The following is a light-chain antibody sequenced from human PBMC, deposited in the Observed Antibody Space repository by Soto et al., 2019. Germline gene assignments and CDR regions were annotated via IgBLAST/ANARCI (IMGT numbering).Light chain of an antibody. J-gene: IGKJ1*01. CDR2: KAS. Sequence: DIQMTQSPSTLSASVGDRVTITCRASQSISSWLAWYQQKPGKAPKLLISKASSLESGVPSRFSGSGSGTEFTLTISSLQPDDFATYYCQQYSDYPWTFCQGTKVEIK. V-gene: IGKV1-5*03. CDR3: QQYSDYPWT. CDR1: QSISSW.